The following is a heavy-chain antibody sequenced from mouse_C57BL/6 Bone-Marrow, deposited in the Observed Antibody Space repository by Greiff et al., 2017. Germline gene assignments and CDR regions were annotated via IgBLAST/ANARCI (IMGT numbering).Heavy chain of an antibody. V-gene: IGHV5-4*01. D-gene: IGHD1-1*01. J-gene: IGHJ4*01. CDR2: LSDGGRYT. CDR1: GFTFSSYA. CDR3: AREGLLRAMDY. Sequence: EVQRVASGGGLVKPGGSLKLSCAASGFTFSSYAMYWVRQTPEKRLVWVATLSDGGRYTYYPDNVKGRFTISRDNAKNNLYLQRRHLKSEDTAMYYCAREGLLRAMDYWGQGTSVTVSS.